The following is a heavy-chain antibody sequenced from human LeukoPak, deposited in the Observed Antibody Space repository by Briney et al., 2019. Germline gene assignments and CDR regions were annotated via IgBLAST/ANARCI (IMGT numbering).Heavy chain of an antibody. CDR1: GFTFSSYG. J-gene: IGHJ4*02. V-gene: IGHV3-30*18. CDR2: ISYDGSNK. Sequence: GGSLRLSCAASGFTFSSYGIHWVRQAPGKGLEWVSVISYDGSNKFYADSVKGRFTISRDNSKNTLYLQMNSLRADDTAVHYCAKGLSESIYDALDSWGQGTLVTVSS. D-gene: IGHD1-26*01. CDR3: AKGLSESIYDALDS.